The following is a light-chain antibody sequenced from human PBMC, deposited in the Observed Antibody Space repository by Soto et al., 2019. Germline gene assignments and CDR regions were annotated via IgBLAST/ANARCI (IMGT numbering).Light chain of an antibody. Sequence: EIEMTQSPATLSVSPGEGATLSCRASQTVFRNLAWYQQKPGRAPSLLISEASSRATGVPARFSGSGSGTEFTLTISSLQSEDFAVYYCQQYGSSPLTFGGGTKVEIK. CDR1: QTVFRN. J-gene: IGKJ4*01. V-gene: IGKV3-15*01. CDR3: QQYGSSPLT. CDR2: EAS.